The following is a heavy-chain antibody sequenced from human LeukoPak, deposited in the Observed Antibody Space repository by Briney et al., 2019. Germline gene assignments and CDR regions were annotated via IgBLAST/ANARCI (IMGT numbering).Heavy chain of an antibody. CDR2: MGSSGSHI. CDR3: ARTGGYCPTNCRGMGNRFES. CDR1: GFNFAIYS. V-gene: IGHV3-21*01. Sequence: GGSLRLSCAASGFNFAIYSMSWVRQAPGKGLEWVASMGSSGSHIYYADSVKGRFTISRDNAQNSLYLQLNSLGAEDTAVYFCARTGGYCPTNCRGMGNRFESWGQGALVAVSS. D-gene: IGHD2-15*01. J-gene: IGHJ5*01.